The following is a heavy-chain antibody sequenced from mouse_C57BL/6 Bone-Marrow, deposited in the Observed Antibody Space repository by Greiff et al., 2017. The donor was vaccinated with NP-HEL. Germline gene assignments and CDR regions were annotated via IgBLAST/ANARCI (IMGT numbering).Heavy chain of an antibody. CDR3: AREGIYDGYYPDYAMDY. J-gene: IGHJ4*01. V-gene: IGHV1-50*01. Sequence: VKLQESGAELVKPGASVKLSCKASGYTFTSYWMQWVKQRPGQGLEWIGEIDPSDSYTNYNQKFKGKATLTVDTSSSTAYMQLSSLTSEDSAVYYCAREGIYDGYYPDYAMDYWGQGTSVTVSS. CDR2: IDPSDSYT. D-gene: IGHD2-3*01. CDR1: GYTFTSYW.